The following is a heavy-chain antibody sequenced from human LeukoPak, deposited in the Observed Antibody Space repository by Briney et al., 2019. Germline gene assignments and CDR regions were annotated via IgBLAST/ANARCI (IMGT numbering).Heavy chain of an antibody. D-gene: IGHD1-26*01. CDR3: AKGSGSYQPYYFDY. CDR2: IWYDGSNK. V-gene: IGHV3-33*06. Sequence: PGRSLRLSCAASEFSFSSYGMHWVRRAPGKGLEWVAVIWYDGSNKYYADSVKGRFTISRDNSKNTLYLQMNSLRAEDTAVYYCAKGSGSYQPYYFDYWGQGTLVTVSS. CDR1: EFSFSSYG. J-gene: IGHJ4*02.